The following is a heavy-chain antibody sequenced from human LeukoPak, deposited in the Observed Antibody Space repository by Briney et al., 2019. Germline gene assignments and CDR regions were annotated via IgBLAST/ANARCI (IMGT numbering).Heavy chain of an antibody. CDR1: GFTFSSYG. V-gene: IGHV3-30*18. Sequence: PGGSLRLSCAASGFTFSSYGMHWVRQAPGKGLEWVAVISYDGSNKYYADSVKGRFTISRDNSKNTLYLQMNSLRAEDTAVYYCAKAAGHSSGYLDYWGQGTLVTVSS. D-gene: IGHD3-22*01. CDR3: AKAAGHSSGYLDY. CDR2: ISYDGSNK. J-gene: IGHJ4*02.